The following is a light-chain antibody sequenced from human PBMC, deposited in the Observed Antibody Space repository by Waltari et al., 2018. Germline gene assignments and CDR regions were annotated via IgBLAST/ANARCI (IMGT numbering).Light chain of an antibody. CDR1: QSVGSSS. V-gene: IGKV3-20*01. Sequence: DIVLTQSPRTAPLSPGGRVTLSCRASQSVGSSSLAWYQQKPGQAPSLVIYRASRRATGIPDRFSGSGSGTDFSLTISRLEPEDFAVYYCQQHGTLPATFGQGTKVEIK. J-gene: IGKJ1*01. CDR3: QQHGTLPAT. CDR2: RAS.